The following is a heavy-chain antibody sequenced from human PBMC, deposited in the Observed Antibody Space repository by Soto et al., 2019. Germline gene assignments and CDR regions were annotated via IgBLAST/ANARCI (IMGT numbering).Heavy chain of an antibody. CDR1: GGTFSSYA. J-gene: IGHJ6*02. CDR3: ASLPSSNRYYYGMDV. CDR2: IIPIFGTA. Sequence: QVQLVQSGAEVKKPGSSVKVSCKASGGTFSSYAISWVRQAPGQGLEWMGGIIPIFGTANYAQKFQGRVTITADESTSPAYMELRSLRSEDTAVYYCASLPSSNRYYYGMDVWGQGTTVTVSS. V-gene: IGHV1-69*12. D-gene: IGHD4-4*01.